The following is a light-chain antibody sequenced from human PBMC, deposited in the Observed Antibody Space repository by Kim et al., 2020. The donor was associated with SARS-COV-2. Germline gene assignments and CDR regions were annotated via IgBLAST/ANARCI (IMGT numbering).Light chain of an antibody. CDR1: QDISNS. V-gene: IGKV1-16*02. Sequence: ASVGHRVTITCPSSQDISNSLAWFQQKPGKAPESLIFAASSLQSGVPSKFSGSGSGTDFTLTISSLQPEDFATYYCQQYDTYPPTFGQGTRLEIK. CDR3: QQYDTYPPT. CDR2: AAS. J-gene: IGKJ5*01.